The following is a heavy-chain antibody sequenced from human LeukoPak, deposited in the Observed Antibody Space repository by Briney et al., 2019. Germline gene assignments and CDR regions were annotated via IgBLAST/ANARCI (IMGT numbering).Heavy chain of an antibody. J-gene: IGHJ4*02. CDR3: ARGRGCSTMACYPDY. CDR1: GFAISDYT. D-gene: IGHD3-10*01. Sequence: GGSLRLSCAASGFAISDYTINWGRQAPGKGLEWVSSISPSSSYIYYADSVKGRFTISRDNAKKSLYLQMNSLRAEDTALYYCARGRGCSTMACYPDYWGQGTLVTVSS. V-gene: IGHV3-21*01. CDR2: ISPSSSYI.